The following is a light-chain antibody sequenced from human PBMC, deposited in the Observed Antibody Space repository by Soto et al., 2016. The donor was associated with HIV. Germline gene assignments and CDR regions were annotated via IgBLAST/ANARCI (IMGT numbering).Light chain of an antibody. CDR1: NIGSKS. CDR2: DDR. J-gene: IGLJ3*02. Sequence: SYVVTQPPSVSVAPGQTARITCGGINIGSKSVHRYQQKPGQAPVLVIYDDRDRPSGIPERFSGSNSGSTATLTINRVEAEDEADFYCQVWDSHNDPWVFGGGTRLDRP. CDR3: QVWDSHNDPWV. V-gene: IGLV3-21*02.